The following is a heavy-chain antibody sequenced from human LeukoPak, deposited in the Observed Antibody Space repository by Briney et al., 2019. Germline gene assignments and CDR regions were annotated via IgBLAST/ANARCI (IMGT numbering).Heavy chain of an antibody. CDR3: ARESLEMATNAFDI. CDR2: INPPSGTT. CDR1: GYTFTRYY. Sequence: ASVKVSCKASGYTFTRYYIHWVRQAPGQGLEWMGTINPPSGTTTYAQKFQGRVTLTRDTATSTVYMELSNLRSEDTAFYYCARESLEMATNAFDIWGQGTMVTVSS. V-gene: IGHV1-46*01. D-gene: IGHD5-24*01. J-gene: IGHJ3*02.